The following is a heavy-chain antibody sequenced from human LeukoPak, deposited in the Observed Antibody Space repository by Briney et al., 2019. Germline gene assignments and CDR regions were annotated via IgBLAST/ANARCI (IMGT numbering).Heavy chain of an antibody. CDR1: GGSISSYY. Sequence: PSETLSLTCTVSGGSISSYYWGWIRQPPGKGLEWIGSIYYSGSTYYNPSLKSRVTMSVDTSKNQFSLKLSSVTAADTAVYYCARDRILGYSSGWYVDYWGQGTLVTVSS. V-gene: IGHV4-39*07. J-gene: IGHJ4*02. D-gene: IGHD6-19*01. CDR3: ARDRILGYSSGWYVDY. CDR2: IYYSGST.